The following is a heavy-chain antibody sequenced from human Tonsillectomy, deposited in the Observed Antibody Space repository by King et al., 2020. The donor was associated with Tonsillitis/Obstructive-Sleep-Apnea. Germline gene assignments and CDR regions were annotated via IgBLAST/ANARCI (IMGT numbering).Heavy chain of an antibody. Sequence: VQLVESGGGLVQPGGSLRLSCAASGFTFSSYSMNWVRQAPGKGLEWVSYISSSSSTIYYADSVKGRFTISRDNAKNSLYLQMNSLRDEDTAVYYCARDSLKYYDFWSGYPHHDAFDIWGQGTMVTVSS. J-gene: IGHJ3*02. D-gene: IGHD3-3*01. V-gene: IGHV3-48*02. CDR1: GFTFSSYS. CDR2: ISSSSSTI. CDR3: ARDSLKYYDFWSGYPHHDAFDI.